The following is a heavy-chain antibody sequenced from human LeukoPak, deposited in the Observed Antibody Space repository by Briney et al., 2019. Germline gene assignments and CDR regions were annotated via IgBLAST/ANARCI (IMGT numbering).Heavy chain of an antibody. CDR2: IGGDGRGR. V-gene: IGHV3-23*01. J-gene: IGHJ4*02. CDR1: GFTFSSYA. Sequence: TGGSLRLSCAASGFTFSSYAMTWVRQAPGKGLEWVSAIGGDGRGRDYADSVKGRFTISRDNSKNTLYLQMNSLRAEDTALYYCVKRMGSTPDYWGLGTLVTVSP. CDR3: VKRMGSTPDY. D-gene: IGHD2-2*01.